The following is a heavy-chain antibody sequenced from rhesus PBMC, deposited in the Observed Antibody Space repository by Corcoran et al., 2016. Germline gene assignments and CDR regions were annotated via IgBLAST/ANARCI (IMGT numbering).Heavy chain of an antibody. CDR1: GGSISDYYY. CDR2: ISGNTAST. CDR3: ARGGVVFTAIDYYGLDS. Sequence: QVQLQESGPGLVKPSETLSLTCAGSGGSISDYYYRNWNRQPPGKGLEWIGNISGNTASTYYSPSLKSRVTISKDTSKNQFFLKLSSVTAADTAVYYCARGGVVFTAIDYYGLDSWGQGVVVTVSS. D-gene: IGHD2-27*01. V-gene: IGHV4S9*01. J-gene: IGHJ6*01.